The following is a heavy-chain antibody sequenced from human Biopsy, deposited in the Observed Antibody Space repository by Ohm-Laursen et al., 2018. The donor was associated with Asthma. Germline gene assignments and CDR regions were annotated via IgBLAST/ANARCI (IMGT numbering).Heavy chain of an antibody. CDR3: ARHPYNFGGFDY. D-gene: IGHD5-24*01. V-gene: IGHV1-18*04. J-gene: IGHJ4*02. CDR2: ISPFTGDT. CDR1: GYTFRSYG. Sequence: GASVKVSCKASGYTFRSYGVSWVRQAPGQGLEWMGWISPFTGDTHFGQKFQGRVTMTTDTSTDTAYMDLRSLRSDDTAVYYCARHPYNFGGFDYWGQGSLVLVSS.